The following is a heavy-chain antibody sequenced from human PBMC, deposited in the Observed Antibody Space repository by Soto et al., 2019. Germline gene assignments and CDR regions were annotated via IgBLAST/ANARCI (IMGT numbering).Heavy chain of an antibody. D-gene: IGHD3-10*01. CDR2: INHSGST. Sequence: QVQLQQWGAGLLKPSETLSLTCAVYGGSFSGYYWSWIRQPPGKGLEWIGEINHSGSTNYNPSLKSRVAISVDTSRNQFSLKLSSVTAADTAVYYCARHYYGSGSYYSWGQGTLVTVSS. V-gene: IGHV4-34*01. CDR3: ARHYYGSGSYYS. J-gene: IGHJ4*02. CDR1: GGSFSGYY.